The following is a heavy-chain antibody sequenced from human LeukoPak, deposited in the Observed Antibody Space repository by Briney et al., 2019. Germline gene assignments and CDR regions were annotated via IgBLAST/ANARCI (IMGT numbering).Heavy chain of an antibody. D-gene: IGHD2-8*01. Sequence: HPGGSLRLSCAASGFTFSSYSMNWVRQAPGKGLEWVANIKEDGGEGYYVDSVKGRFTASRDNAKNSLYLQLTSLRAEDTAVYYCATRYCTISACRASSYKSFDVWGKGTTVIVSS. CDR1: GFTFSSYS. V-gene: IGHV3-7*01. CDR2: IKEDGGEG. J-gene: IGHJ6*04. CDR3: ATRYCTISACRASSYKSFDV.